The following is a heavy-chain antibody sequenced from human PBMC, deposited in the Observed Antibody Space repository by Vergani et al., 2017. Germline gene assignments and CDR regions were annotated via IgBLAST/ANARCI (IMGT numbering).Heavy chain of an antibody. D-gene: IGHD3-22*01. V-gene: IGHV3-33*06. CDR3: TKAGQYDSDNFHDS. Sequence: VHLVESGGGLVQPGRSLRLSCSGSGFTLGDYAMTWVRQAPGKGLEWVAFIWYDGSKEYYADSVKGRFTISRDNSKNTLYLQMNNLRAADTAVYYCTKAGQYDSDNFHDSWGQGALVTVAS. CDR2: IWYDGSKE. CDR1: GFTLGDYA. J-gene: IGHJ1*01.